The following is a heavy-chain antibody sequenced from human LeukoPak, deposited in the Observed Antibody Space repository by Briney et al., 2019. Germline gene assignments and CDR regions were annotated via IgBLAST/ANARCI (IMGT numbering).Heavy chain of an antibody. V-gene: IGHV3-23*01. CDR2: VSGSGDTT. CDR1: GFTFSNYA. D-gene: IGHD1-26*01. CDR3: AKGRHASSGMFDY. Sequence: PGGSLRLSCAASGFTFSNYAMSWVRQAPGKGPEWVPAVSGSGDTTYYADSVQGRFTISRDSSKNTLYLQMNSLRAEDTALYYCAKGRHASSGMFDYWGQGTLVTVSS. J-gene: IGHJ4*02.